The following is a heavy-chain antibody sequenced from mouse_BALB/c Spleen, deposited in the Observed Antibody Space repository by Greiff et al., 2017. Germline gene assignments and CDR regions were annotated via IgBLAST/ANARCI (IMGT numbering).Heavy chain of an antibody. CDR3: ARDGYDYGGYYFDY. CDR2: IRNKANGYTT. CDR1: GFTFTDYY. Sequence: EEKLMESGGGLVQPGGSLRLSCATSGFTFTDYYMSWVRQPPGKALEWLGFIRNKANGYTTEYSASVKGRFTISRDNSQSILYLQMNTLRAEDSATYYCARDGYDYGGYYFDYWGQGTTLTVSS. J-gene: IGHJ2*01. D-gene: IGHD2-4*01. V-gene: IGHV7-3*02.